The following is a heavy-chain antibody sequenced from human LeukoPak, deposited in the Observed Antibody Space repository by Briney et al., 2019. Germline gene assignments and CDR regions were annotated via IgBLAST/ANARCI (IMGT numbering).Heavy chain of an antibody. V-gene: IGHV3-15*04. CDR2: TVSEIDGGTT. D-gene: IGHD1-7*01. CDR1: GFTFNYAW. Sequence: GGSLRLSCAASGFTFNYAWMSWVRQVPGKGLEWVGQTVSEIDGGTTDYATPVKGRFTISRDDSKSTLYLQVNSLKIEDTAVYYCTTDEDWNYARKDVWGQGATVIVSS. CDR3: TTDEDWNYARKDV. J-gene: IGHJ6*02.